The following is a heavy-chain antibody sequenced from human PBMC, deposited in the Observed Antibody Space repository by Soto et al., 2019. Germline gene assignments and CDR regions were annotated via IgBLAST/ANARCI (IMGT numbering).Heavy chain of an antibody. Sequence: SETLSLTCTVIGDSVSSNNYYWSWIRQRPGKGLEWIGYIHYSGDSYDNPSLTSRITMSMDVSKNQFSLNLRSVTAEDTAVYYCAKVGENKLLWFGELSYRHYFDYWGQGTLVTVSS. J-gene: IGHJ4*02. CDR3: AKVGENKLLWFGELSYRHYFDY. CDR1: GDSVSSNNYY. V-gene: IGHV4-31*03. D-gene: IGHD3-10*01. CDR2: IHYSGDS.